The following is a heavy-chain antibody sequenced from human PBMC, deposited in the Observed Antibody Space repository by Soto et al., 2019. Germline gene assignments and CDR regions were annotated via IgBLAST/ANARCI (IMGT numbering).Heavy chain of an antibody. V-gene: IGHV1-2*04. CDR2: INPNSGGT. CDR3: ARGGGDGYNYYYGMDV. Sequence: QVQLVQSGAEVKKPGASVKVSCKASGYTFTGYYMHWVRQAPGQGLEWMGWINPNSGGTNYAQKVQGWVIMTRDTSISTAYMELSRLRSDDTAVYYCARGGGDGYNYYYGMDVWGQGTTVTVSS. D-gene: IGHD5-12*01. CDR1: GYTFTGYY. J-gene: IGHJ6*02.